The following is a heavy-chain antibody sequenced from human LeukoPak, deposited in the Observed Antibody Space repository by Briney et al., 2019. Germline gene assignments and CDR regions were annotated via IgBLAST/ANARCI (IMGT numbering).Heavy chain of an antibody. J-gene: IGHJ4*02. D-gene: IGHD6-13*01. CDR3: ARDPPAYSSSAHGGY. CDR1: GFTFSSYS. CDR2: ISSSSSYI. Sequence: GGSLRLSCAASGFTFSSYSMNWVRQAPGKGLEWVSSISSSSSYIYYADSVKGRFTISRDNAKNSLYLQMNSLRAEDTAVYYCARDPPAYSSSAHGGYWGQGTLVTVSS. V-gene: IGHV3-21*01.